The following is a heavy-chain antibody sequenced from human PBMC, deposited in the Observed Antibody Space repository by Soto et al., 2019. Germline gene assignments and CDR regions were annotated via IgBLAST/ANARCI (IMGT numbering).Heavy chain of an antibody. V-gene: IGHV1-69*01. D-gene: IGHD2-21*02. J-gene: IGHJ4*02. Sequence: QVQLVQSGAEVQKPGSSVKVSCKASGGTFSSYAISWVRQAPGQGLEWMGGIIPIFGTANYAQKFQGRVTITADESTSTAYMELSSLRSEDTAVYYCARRGYCGGDCYSYDYWGQGTLVTVSS. CDR3: ARRGYCGGDCYSYDY. CDR1: GGTFSSYA. CDR2: IIPIFGTA.